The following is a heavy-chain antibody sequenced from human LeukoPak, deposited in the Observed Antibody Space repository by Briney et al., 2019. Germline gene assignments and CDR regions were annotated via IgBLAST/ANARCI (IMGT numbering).Heavy chain of an antibody. D-gene: IGHD6-19*01. V-gene: IGHV3-9*01. Sequence: GGSLRLSCAASGFTFDDYAMHWVRQAPRKGLEWVSGISWNSGSIGYADSVKGRFTISRDNAKNSLYLQMNSLRAEDTALYYCAKDAAVAGTLYYFDYWGQGTLVTVSS. CDR1: GFTFDDYA. CDR2: ISWNSGSI. J-gene: IGHJ4*02. CDR3: AKDAAVAGTLYYFDY.